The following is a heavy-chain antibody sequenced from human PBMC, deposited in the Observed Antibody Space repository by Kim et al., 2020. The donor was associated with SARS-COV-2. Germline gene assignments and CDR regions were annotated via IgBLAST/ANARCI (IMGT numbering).Heavy chain of an antibody. D-gene: IGHD3-16*01. V-gene: IGHV1-18*04. CDR1: GYTFTSYG. Sequence: ASVKVSCKASGYTFTSYGISWVRQAPGQGLEWMGWISAYNGNTNYAQKLQGRVTMTTDTSTSTAYMELRSLRSDDTAVYYCAREGGAMPHYYYYYYGMDVWGQGTTVTVSS. CDR3: AREGGAMPHYYYYYYGMDV. CDR2: ISAYNGNT. J-gene: IGHJ6*02.